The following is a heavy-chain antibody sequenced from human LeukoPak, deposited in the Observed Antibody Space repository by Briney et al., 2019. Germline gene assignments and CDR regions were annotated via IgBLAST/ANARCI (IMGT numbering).Heavy chain of an antibody. J-gene: IGHJ4*02. Sequence: ASVKVSCKTCGYTCSNYDIYWDRHATGQGLEWMGWMNPNNGNTGYAQKFQGRVIMTTNTSMNTAYMELRGLRSEDTAIYYCAGGAPVAFLGTGYDEYFEYWGQGTVVAVSS. CDR1: GYTCSNYD. D-gene: IGHD3-3*01. CDR3: AGGAPVAFLGTGYDEYFEY. V-gene: IGHV1-8*02. CDR2: MNPNNGNT.